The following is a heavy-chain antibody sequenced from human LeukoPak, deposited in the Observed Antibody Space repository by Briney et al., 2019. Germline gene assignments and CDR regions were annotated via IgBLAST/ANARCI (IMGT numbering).Heavy chain of an antibody. Sequence: GGSLRLSCAASGFTFSSYEMNWVRQAPGKGLEWVSYISSSGSTIYYADSVKGRFTISRDNAKNSLYLQMNSLKTEDTAVYYCTRPGGSYDDYWGQGTLVTVSS. CDR3: TRPGGSYDDY. V-gene: IGHV3-48*03. CDR2: ISSSGSTI. J-gene: IGHJ4*02. D-gene: IGHD1-26*01. CDR1: GFTFSSYE.